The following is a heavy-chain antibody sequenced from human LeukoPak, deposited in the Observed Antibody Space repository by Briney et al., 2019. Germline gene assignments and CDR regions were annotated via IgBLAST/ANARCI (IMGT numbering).Heavy chain of an antibody. J-gene: IGHJ3*02. D-gene: IGHD3-22*01. V-gene: IGHV4-39*07. CDR3: ARARWGYYDSSAGAFDI. CDR1: GGSISSSSYY. Sequence: PPETLSPTCTVSGGSISSSSYYWGWIRQPPGKGLEWIGSIYYSGSTYYNPSLKSRVTISVDTSKNQFSLKLSSVTAADTAVYYCARARWGYYDSSAGAFDIWGQGTMVTVSS. CDR2: IYYSGST.